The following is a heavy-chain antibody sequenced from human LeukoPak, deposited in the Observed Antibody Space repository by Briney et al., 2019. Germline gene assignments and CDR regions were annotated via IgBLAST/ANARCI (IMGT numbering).Heavy chain of an antibody. Sequence: GESLKISCKGSGYSFTNFWIAWVRQMPGKGLEWMGIIYPGDSDTRYSPSFQGQVTISADKSISTANLQWSSLKASDTAMYYCARSPGNNYYYYYMDVWGKGTTVAVSS. CDR1: GYSFTNFW. D-gene: IGHD1-14*01. CDR2: IYPGDSDT. CDR3: ARSPGNNYYYYYMDV. V-gene: IGHV5-51*01. J-gene: IGHJ6*03.